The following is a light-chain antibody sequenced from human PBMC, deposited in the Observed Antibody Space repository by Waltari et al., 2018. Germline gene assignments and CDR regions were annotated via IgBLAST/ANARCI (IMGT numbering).Light chain of an antibody. CDR2: KAS. CDR3: QQYYTYWT. V-gene: IGKV1-5*03. J-gene: IGKJ1*01. Sequence: DIQMTQSPSTLAASVGDRVTITCRASQTIITWLAWYQQKPAKAPKLLIYKASSLESGVPSRFSGSGAGTEFSLTISSLQPDDSATYYCQQYYTYWTFGQGTKVDIK. CDR1: QTIITW.